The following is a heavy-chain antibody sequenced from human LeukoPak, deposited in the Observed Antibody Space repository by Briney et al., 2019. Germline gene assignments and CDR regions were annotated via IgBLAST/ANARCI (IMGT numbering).Heavy chain of an antibody. CDR1: GYSISSGYY. D-gene: IGHD3-10*01. CDR2: IYHSGST. V-gene: IGHV4-38-2*01. J-gene: IGHJ4*02. Sequence: PSETLSLTCAVSGYSISSGYYWGWIRQPPGKRLEWIESIYHSGSTYYNPSLKSRVTISVDTSKNQFSLKLSSVTAADTAVYYCARVSAAWFGELLRPADFDYWGKGTLVTVSS. CDR3: ARVSAAWFGELLRPADFDY.